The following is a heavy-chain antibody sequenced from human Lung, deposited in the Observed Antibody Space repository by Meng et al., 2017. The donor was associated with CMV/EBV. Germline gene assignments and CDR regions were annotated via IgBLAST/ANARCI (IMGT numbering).Heavy chain of an antibody. J-gene: IGHJ3*02. CDR1: GFTFSSYA. CDR2: IYSGGSST. Sequence: GESXKISXAASGFTFSSYAMSWVRQAPGKGLEWVSVIYSGGSSTYYADSVKGRFTISRDNSKNTLYLQMYSLRAADTVVYYCAKDSLKYDCRGGSGYLDDCDIWGQGTXVTVSS. V-gene: IGHV3-23*03. D-gene: IGHD2-15*01. CDR3: AKDSLKYDCRGGSGYLDDCDI.